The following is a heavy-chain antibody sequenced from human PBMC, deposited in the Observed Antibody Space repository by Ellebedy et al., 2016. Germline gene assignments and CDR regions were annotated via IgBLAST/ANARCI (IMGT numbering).Heavy chain of an antibody. J-gene: IGHJ3*02. D-gene: IGHD3-16*01. CDR2: IKQDGSAK. V-gene: IGHV3-7*01. CDR3: ARDGGGGVPFDM. Sequence: GGSLRLXXAASGFTFSGYWISWVRQAPGKGLEWVANIKQDGSAKYYVDSVKGRFTISRDNAKNSLYLQMSSLRAEDTAVYYCARDGGGGVPFDMWGQGTKVTVSS. CDR1: GFTFSGYW.